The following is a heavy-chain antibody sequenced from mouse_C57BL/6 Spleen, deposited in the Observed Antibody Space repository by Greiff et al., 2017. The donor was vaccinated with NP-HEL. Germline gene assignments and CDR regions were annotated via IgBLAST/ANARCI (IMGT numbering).Heavy chain of an antibody. CDR1: GYSITSGYD. D-gene: IGHD1-2*01. Sequence: EVKVEESGPGMVKPSQSLSLTCTVTGYSITSGYDWHWIRHFPGNKLEWMGYISYSGSTNYNPSLKSRISITHDTSKNHFFLKLNSVTTEDTATYYCARGSWTAAMDYWGQGTSVTVSS. J-gene: IGHJ4*01. CDR2: ISYSGST. CDR3: ARGSWTAAMDY. V-gene: IGHV3-1*01.